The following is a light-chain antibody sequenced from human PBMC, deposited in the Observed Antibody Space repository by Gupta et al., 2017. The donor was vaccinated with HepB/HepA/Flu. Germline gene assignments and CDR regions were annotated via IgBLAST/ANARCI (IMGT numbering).Light chain of an antibody. Sequence: QSVGTQPPSASGTPGQRVTISCSGSSSNIGNNYVAWHQQVPGKAPKLLIYRNSRRPSGVPSRFFGSKSGTSAALAISWLLSEGDADYYCAAWDAGLSGLVFGGGTQLTVL. CDR1: SSNIGNNY. CDR3: AAWDAGLSGLV. V-gene: IGLV1-47*01. J-gene: IGLJ7*01. CDR2: RNS.